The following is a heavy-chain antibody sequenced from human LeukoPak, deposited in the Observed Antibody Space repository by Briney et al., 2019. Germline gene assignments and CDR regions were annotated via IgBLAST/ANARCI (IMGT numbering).Heavy chain of an antibody. CDR1: GGSISSYY. CDR3: ARDRVEWLRLDNWFDP. J-gene: IGHJ5*02. CDR2: IYTSGST. D-gene: IGHD5-12*01. Sequence: SETLSLTCTVSGGSISSYYWSWIRQPAGKGLEWIGRIYTSGSTNYNPSLKSRVTMSVDTSKNQFSLKLSSVTAADTAVYCCARDRVEWLRLDNWFDPWGQGTLVTVSS. V-gene: IGHV4-4*07.